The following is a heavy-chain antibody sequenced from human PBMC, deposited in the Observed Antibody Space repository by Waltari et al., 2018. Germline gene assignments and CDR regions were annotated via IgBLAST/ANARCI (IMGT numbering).Heavy chain of an antibody. CDR2: INGDGSDT. V-gene: IGHV3-74*01. Sequence: EVQLVGSGGGLVQPGGSLRLACAASGFTFGSYWMHGARQAPGKGLVWVARINGDGSDTSYADSVKGRFTISKDNAKNTLYLQMNSLRAEDTAVYYCATRENYYYDSAYGMNVWGQGTTVSVSS. CDR1: GFTFGSYW. CDR3: ATRENYYYDSAYGMNV. D-gene: IGHD3-22*01. J-gene: IGHJ6*02.